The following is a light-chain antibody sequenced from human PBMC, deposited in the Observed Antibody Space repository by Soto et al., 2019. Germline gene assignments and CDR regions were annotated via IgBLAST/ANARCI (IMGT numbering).Light chain of an antibody. V-gene: IGKV3-15*01. J-gene: IGKJ2*02. Sequence: EIVMTQSPATLSVSPGERATLSCRASQSVSSNLAWYQQKPGQAPRHLIYGASTRSTGIPARFSGSGSGTEFTLTISSLQSEDFAVYYCQQYNNWPGTFGQGTKLEIK. CDR3: QQYNNWPGT. CDR2: GAS. CDR1: QSVSSN.